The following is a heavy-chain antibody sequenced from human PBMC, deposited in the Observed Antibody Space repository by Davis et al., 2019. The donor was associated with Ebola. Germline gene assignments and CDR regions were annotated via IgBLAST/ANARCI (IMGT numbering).Heavy chain of an antibody. J-gene: IGHJ3*01. CDR2: ISSDSDYI. D-gene: IGHD6-19*01. Sequence: GESLKISCAASGFTFSTYSMSWVRQAPGKGLEWVSSISSDSDYIYYADSAKGRFTISRDNAKNSLYLQVNSLRVEDTAIYYCAKDTSNVWFDVWGQGTMVTVSS. V-gene: IGHV3-21*04. CDR1: GFTFSTYS. CDR3: AKDTSNVWFDV.